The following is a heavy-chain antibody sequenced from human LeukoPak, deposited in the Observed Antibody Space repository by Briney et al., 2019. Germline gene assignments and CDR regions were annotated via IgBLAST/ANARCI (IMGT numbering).Heavy chain of an antibody. CDR2: IYPGDSDT. D-gene: IGHD6-19*01. CDR3: AGRVYSSGIYYFDY. V-gene: IGHV5-51*01. CDR1: GYSFTSYW. J-gene: IGHJ4*02. Sequence: GESLKISCKGSGYSFTSYWIGWVRQMPGKGLEWMGIIYPGDSDTRYSPSLQGHVTISVDKSISTSYLQWSSLKASDTAMYYCAGRVYSSGIYYFDYWGQGTLVTVSS.